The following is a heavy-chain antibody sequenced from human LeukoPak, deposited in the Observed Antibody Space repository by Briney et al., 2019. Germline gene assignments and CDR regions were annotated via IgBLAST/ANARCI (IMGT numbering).Heavy chain of an antibody. J-gene: IGHJ4*02. Sequence: PSETLSLTCAVYGGSFSGYYWSWIRQPPGKGLEWIGEINHSGSTNYNPSLKSRVTISVDTSKNQFSLKLSSVTAADTAVYYCVRGERYSSGPFDYWGQGTLVTVSS. V-gene: IGHV4-34*01. CDR2: INHSGST. CDR1: GGSFSGYY. CDR3: VRGERYSSGPFDY. D-gene: IGHD6-19*01.